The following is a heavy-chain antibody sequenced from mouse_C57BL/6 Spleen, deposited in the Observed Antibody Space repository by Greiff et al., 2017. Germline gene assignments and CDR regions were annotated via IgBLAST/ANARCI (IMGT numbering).Heavy chain of an antibody. CDR2: INPNYGTT. V-gene: IGHV1-39*01. Sequence: VQLKQSGPELVKPGASVKISCKASGYSFTDYNMNWVKQSNGKSLEWIGVINPNYGTTSYNQKFKGKATVTVDQSSSTAYMQLNSLTSEDSAVYYCARADYSNPYYAMDYWGQGTSVTVSS. J-gene: IGHJ4*01. CDR1: GYSFTDYN. D-gene: IGHD2-5*01. CDR3: ARADYSNPYYAMDY.